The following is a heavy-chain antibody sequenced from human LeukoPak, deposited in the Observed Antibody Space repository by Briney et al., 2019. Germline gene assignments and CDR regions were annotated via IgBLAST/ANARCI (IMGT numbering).Heavy chain of an antibody. CDR3: AGDTPPGGDFYFDY. D-gene: IGHD3-16*01. V-gene: IGHV3-33*01. J-gene: IGHJ4*02. CDR2: IWNDGTNT. CDR1: GFSFSTYG. Sequence: GGSLRLSCAASGFSFSTYGMHWVRQAPGKGLEWVALIWNDGTNTYYADSVKGRFTISRDNSKNTLYLQMNSLRGEDTAVYYCAGDTPPGGDFYFDYWGQGTLVIVSS.